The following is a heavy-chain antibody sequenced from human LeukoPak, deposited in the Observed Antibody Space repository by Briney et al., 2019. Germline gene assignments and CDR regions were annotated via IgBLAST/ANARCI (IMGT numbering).Heavy chain of an antibody. CDR3: AREGIKYQLLLDY. CDR2: ISSSSSYI. CDR1: GFTFSSYS. J-gene: IGHJ4*02. D-gene: IGHD2-2*01. V-gene: IGHV3-21*01. Sequence: GGSLRLSCAASGFTFSSYSMNWVRPAPGRGLEWVSSISSSSSYIYYADSVKGRFTISRDNAKNSLYLQMNSLRAEDTAVYYCAREGIKYQLLLDYWGQGTLVTVSS.